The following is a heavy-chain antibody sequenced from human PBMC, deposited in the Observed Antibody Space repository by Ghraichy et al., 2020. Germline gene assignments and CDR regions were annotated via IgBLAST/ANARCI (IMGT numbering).Heavy chain of an antibody. D-gene: IGHD4-17*01. CDR2: IYSSGRT. V-gene: IGHV4-4*07. Sequence: SETLSLTCTVSGGSISSYHWSWIRQPAGNGLEWIGRIYSSGRTNYNPSLKSRATMSVDTSKNQFSLKLRSVTAADTAVYFCAREYGDDHYYYYYMDVWGKGTTVSVSS. CDR3: AREYGDDHYYYYYMDV. J-gene: IGHJ6*03. CDR1: GGSISSYH.